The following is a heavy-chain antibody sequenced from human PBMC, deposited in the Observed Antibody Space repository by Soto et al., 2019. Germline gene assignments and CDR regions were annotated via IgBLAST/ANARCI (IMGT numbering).Heavy chain of an antibody. D-gene: IGHD6-19*01. CDR3: AKDMYSAGWPSDY. V-gene: IGHV3-30*18. Sequence: PGGSLRLSCAASGFTFNSYGIHWVRQAPGKGLEWVAVISYDGSNKHYADSVKGRFTISRDNSKNTLYLQMNSLRAEDTAVYYCAKDMYSAGWPSDYWGQGTLVTVSS. J-gene: IGHJ4*02. CDR1: GFTFNSYG. CDR2: ISYDGSNK.